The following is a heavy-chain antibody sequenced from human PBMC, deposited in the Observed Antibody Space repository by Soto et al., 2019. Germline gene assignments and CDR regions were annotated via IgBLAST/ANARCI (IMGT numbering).Heavy chain of an antibody. J-gene: IGHJ4*02. Sequence: GALRLSCAASGFTFSTYAMSWVRQAPGKGLEWVSSIGGSDGSTFYADSVKGRFTISRDNSKNTLSLQMNSLRAEDTAVYYCAKFDSRGYARAPFDYWGQGTLVTVSS. CDR1: GFTFSTYA. D-gene: IGHD3-22*01. V-gene: IGHV3-23*01. CDR3: AKFDSRGYARAPFDY. CDR2: IGGSDGST.